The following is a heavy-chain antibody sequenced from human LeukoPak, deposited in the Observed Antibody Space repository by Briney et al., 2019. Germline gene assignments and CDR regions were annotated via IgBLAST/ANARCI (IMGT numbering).Heavy chain of an antibody. CDR1: GGSISSSNYF. V-gene: IGHV4-39*01. D-gene: IGHD6-19*01. J-gene: IGHJ4*02. CDR3: ARPSAYSSGWFDY. Sequence: KPSETLSLTCTVSGGSISSSNYFWGWIRQPPGKGLEWIGTIYYTGSTYYNPSLKSRVTISVDTSKNQFSLKVNSVTAADTAVYYCARPSAYSSGWFDYWGQGTLVTVSS. CDR2: IYYTGST.